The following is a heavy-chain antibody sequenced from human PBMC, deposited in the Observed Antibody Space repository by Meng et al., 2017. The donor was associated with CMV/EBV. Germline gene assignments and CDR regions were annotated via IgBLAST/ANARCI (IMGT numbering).Heavy chain of an antibody. J-gene: IGHJ4*02. V-gene: IGHV1-18*01. CDR1: GYTFTSYG. Sequence: ASVKVSCKASGYTFTSYGISWVRQAPGQGPEWMGWISAYNGNTNYAQKLQGRVTMTTDTSTSTAYMELRSLRSDDTAVYYCARDDVWELRGGWYFDYWGQGTLVTVSS. D-gene: IGHD3-16*01. CDR2: ISAYNGNT. CDR3: ARDDVWELRGGWYFDY.